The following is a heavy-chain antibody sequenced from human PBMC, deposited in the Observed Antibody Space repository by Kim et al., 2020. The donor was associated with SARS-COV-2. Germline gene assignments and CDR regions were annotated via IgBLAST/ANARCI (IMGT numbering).Heavy chain of an antibody. Sequence: SETLSLTCTVSGGSISSSSYYWGWIRQPPGKGLEWIGSIYYSGSTYYNPSLKSRVTISVDTSKNQFSLKLSSVTAADTAVYYCARGVRKDPYGSGSSLGFDPWGQGTLVTVSS. J-gene: IGHJ5*02. V-gene: IGHV4-39*07. CDR1: GGSISSSSYY. D-gene: IGHD3-10*01. CDR3: ARGVRKDPYGSGSSLGFDP. CDR2: IYYSGST.